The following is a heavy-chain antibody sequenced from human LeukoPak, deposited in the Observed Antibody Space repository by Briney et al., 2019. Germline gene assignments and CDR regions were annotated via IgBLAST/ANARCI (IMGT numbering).Heavy chain of an antibody. D-gene: IGHD6-13*01. Sequence: SETLSLTCAVYGGSFSDYYWSWIRQPPGKGLEWIGSIYHSGSTYYNPSLKSRVTISVDTSKNQFSLKLSSVTAADTAVYYCARTVAAAGTFGAYYYYYMDVWGKGTTVTVSS. V-gene: IGHV4-34*01. J-gene: IGHJ6*03. CDR1: GGSFSDYY. CDR2: IYHSGST. CDR3: ARTVAAAGTFGAYYYYYMDV.